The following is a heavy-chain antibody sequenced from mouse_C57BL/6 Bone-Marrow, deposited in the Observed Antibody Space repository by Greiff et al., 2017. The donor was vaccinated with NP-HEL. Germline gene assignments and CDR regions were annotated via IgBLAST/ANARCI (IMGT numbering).Heavy chain of an antibody. D-gene: IGHD1-1*01. CDR3: AKQITTVVAPGFAY. CDR1: GYTFTDYN. CDR2: INPNNGGT. Sequence: EVQLQQSGPELVKPGASVKMSCKASGYTFTDYNMHWVKQSHGKSLEWIGYINPNNGGTSYNQKFKGKATLTVNKSSSTAYMELRSLTSEDSAVYYCAKQITTVVAPGFAYWGQGTLVTVSA. V-gene: IGHV1-22*01. J-gene: IGHJ3*01.